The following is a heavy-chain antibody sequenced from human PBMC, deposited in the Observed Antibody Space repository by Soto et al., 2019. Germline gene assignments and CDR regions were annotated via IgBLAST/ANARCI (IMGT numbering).Heavy chain of an antibody. Sequence: QVQLVQSGAEVKKPWASVKVSCKASGYTFTSYAMHWVRQAPGQRLEWMGWINAGNGNTKYSQKFQGRVTITRDTSASTAYMELSSLRSEDTAVYYCARRGYRNYYYYGMDVWGQGTTVTVSS. CDR3: ARRGYRNYYYYGMDV. V-gene: IGHV1-3*01. CDR2: INAGNGNT. J-gene: IGHJ6*02. D-gene: IGHD5-18*01. CDR1: GYTFTSYA.